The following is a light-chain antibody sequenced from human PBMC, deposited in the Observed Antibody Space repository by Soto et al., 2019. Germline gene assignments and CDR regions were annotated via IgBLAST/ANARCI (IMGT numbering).Light chain of an antibody. CDR1: SSDVGGYNY. CDR2: EVS. Sequence: QSVLTQPPSASGSPGQSVTISCTGTSSDVGGYNYVSWYQQHPGKAPKLMIYEVSKRPPGVPDRFSGSKSGNTASLTVSGLQAEEEADYYCSSYAGSNNLGVFGGGTKLTVL. V-gene: IGLV2-8*01. J-gene: IGLJ2*01. CDR3: SSYAGSNNLGV.